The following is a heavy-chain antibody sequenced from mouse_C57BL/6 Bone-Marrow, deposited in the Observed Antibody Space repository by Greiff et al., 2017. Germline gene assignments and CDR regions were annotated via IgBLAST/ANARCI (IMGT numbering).Heavy chain of an antibody. CDR1: GFTFSSYA. J-gene: IGHJ1*03. Sequence: EVNVVESGGGLVKPGGSLKLSCAASGFTFSSYAMSWVRQTPEKRLEWVATISDGGSYTYYPDNVKGRFTISRDNAKNNLYLQMSHLKSEDTAMYYCASSYYYGTWYFDVWGTGTTVTVSS. V-gene: IGHV5-4*03. CDR3: ASSYYYGTWYFDV. D-gene: IGHD1-1*01. CDR2: ISDGGSYT.